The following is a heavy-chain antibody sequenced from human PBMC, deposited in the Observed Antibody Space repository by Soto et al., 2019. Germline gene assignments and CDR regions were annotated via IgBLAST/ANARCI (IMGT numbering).Heavy chain of an antibody. CDR1: GLPLSSYG. D-gene: IGHD3-10*01. V-gene: IGHV3-30*03. J-gene: IGHJ4*02. CDR2: ISYEASNK. CDR3: GTYGSIFDH. Sequence: QVQLVESGGGVAHLGRSLRPPWEPSGLPLSSYGLPWVGQAPGKGLEWGSLISYEASNKYYADSVKGRFTISRDNSKNTLYLQMNSLRTDDTAVYYCGTYGSIFDHWGQGTLVTVSS.